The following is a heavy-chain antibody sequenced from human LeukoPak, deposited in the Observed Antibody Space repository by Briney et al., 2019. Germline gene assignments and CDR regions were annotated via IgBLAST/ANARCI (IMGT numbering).Heavy chain of an antibody. CDR3: ASTDSTGFDY. CDR2: ISSSSSTI. CDR1: GFAFRSYS. J-gene: IGHJ4*02. D-gene: IGHD3-22*01. Sequence: PGGSLRLSCAASGFAFRSYSMNWVRQAPGKGLEWVSYISSSSSTIYYADSVKGRLTISRDNAKNSLYLQMNSLRAEDTAVYYCASTDSTGFDYWGQGTLVTVSS. V-gene: IGHV3-48*04.